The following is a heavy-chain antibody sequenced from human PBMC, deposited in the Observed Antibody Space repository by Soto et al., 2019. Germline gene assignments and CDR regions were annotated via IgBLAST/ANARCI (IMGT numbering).Heavy chain of an antibody. D-gene: IGHD6-6*01. Sequence: ESGGGVVQPGRSLRLSCAASGFTFSSYGIHWVRQAPGKGLEWVAIISYDGRKKYYADSVKGRFTISRDNSKNTLYLQMNSLRAEDTAVYYCAKDSSSAYWYFDLWGRGTLVTVSS. CDR3: AKDSSSAYWYFDL. CDR2: ISYDGRKK. V-gene: IGHV3-30*18. J-gene: IGHJ2*01. CDR1: GFTFSSYG.